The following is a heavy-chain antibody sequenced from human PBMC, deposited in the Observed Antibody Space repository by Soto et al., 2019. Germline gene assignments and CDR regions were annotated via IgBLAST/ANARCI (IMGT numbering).Heavy chain of an antibody. CDR3: AKGRIAVAGTNVDY. CDR1: GFTFSSYG. D-gene: IGHD6-13*01. V-gene: IGHV3-30*18. Sequence: QMQLVECGGGVVQPGRSLRLSCAASGFTFSSYGIHWVRQAPGKGLEWVAVISYDGTNKYYADSAKGRFTISRDNSKKTLYLQMNSLRAEDTAVYYCAKGRIAVAGTNVDYWGQGTLVTVSS. J-gene: IGHJ4*02. CDR2: ISYDGTNK.